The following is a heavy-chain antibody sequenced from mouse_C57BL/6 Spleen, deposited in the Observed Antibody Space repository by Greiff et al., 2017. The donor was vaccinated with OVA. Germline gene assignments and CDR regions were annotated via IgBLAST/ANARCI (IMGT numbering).Heavy chain of an antibody. J-gene: IGHJ2*01. D-gene: IGHD1-1*01. CDR1: GYTFPSYW. V-gene: IGHV1-53*01. CDR2: INPSNGGT. Sequence: QVQLQQSGTELVKPGASVKLSCKASGYTFPSYWMHWVKQRPGQGLEWIGNINPSNGGTNYNEKFKSKATLTVDKSSSTAYMQLSSLTSEDSAVYYCARSLITTVLFDYWGQGTTLTVSS. CDR3: ARSLITTVLFDY.